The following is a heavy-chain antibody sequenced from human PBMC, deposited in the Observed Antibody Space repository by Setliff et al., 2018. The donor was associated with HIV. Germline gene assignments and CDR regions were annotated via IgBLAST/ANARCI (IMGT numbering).Heavy chain of an antibody. V-gene: IGHV3-7*03. CDR3: AREPSIAASDTFGWFDP. CDR1: GFTFGDFW. J-gene: IGHJ5*02. D-gene: IGHD6-13*01. CDR2: IKQDGSEK. Sequence: GGSLRLSCAASGFTFGDFWMSWVRRAPGKRLEWVANIKQDGSEKFYGHFVRGRFVISRDNVDNSISLQLSNLTAEDTALYYCAREPSIAASDTFGWFDPWGQGTLVTVSS.